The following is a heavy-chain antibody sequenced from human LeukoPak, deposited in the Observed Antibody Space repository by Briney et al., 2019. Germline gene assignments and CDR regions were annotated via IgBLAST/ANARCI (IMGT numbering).Heavy chain of an antibody. D-gene: IGHD6-13*01. V-gene: IGHV3-11*01. CDR3: ARVGGSWSFDY. J-gene: IGHJ4*02. CDR1: GFTFSDYY. Sequence: NPGGSLRLSCAASGFTFSDYYMSWIRQAPGKGLEWVSYISSDGSTIYYADSMTGRLTISTDNAKNSLYLQMNSLRADDTAVYYCARVGGSWSFDYWGQGTLVTVSS. CDR2: ISSDGSTI.